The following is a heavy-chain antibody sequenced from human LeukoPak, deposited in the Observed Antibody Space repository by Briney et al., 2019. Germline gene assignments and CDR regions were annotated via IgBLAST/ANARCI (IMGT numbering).Heavy chain of an antibody. J-gene: IGHJ4*02. CDR3: ARARVVELSEVNFDY. Sequence: SETLSLTCTVSGGSISSYYWSWIRQPPGKGLEWIGYIYYSGSTNYNPSLKSRVTISVDTSKNQFSLKLSSVTAADTAVYYCARARVVELSEVNFDYWGQGTLVTVSS. CDR2: IYYSGST. D-gene: IGHD1-26*01. CDR1: GGSISSYY. V-gene: IGHV4-59*01.